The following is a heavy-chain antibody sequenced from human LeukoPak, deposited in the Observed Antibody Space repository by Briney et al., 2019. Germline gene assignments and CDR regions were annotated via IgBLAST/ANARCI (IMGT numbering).Heavy chain of an antibody. J-gene: IGHJ4*02. V-gene: IGHV4-38-2*02. CDR2: IYHSGST. CDR1: GYSISSGYY. CDR3: AREGGYGSGSYYKSFDY. Sequence: SETLSLTCSVSGYSISSGYYWGRIRQPPGKGLEWIGSIYHSGSTYYKTSLKSRVTISVDTSKNQFSLKLSSVTAADTAVYYCAREGGYGSGSYYKSFDYWGQGTLVTVSS. D-gene: IGHD3-10*01.